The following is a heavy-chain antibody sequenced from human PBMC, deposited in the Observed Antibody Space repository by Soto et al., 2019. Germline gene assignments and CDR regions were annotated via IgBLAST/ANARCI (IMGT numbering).Heavy chain of an antibody. J-gene: IGHJ5*02. CDR2: ISGSGGTT. CDR1: GFTFSTYA. V-gene: IGHV3-23*01. D-gene: IGHD3-10*01. CDR3: AKSSSHSGSYGVGHDA. Sequence: EVQLLESGGDLVQPGGSLRLSCAASGFTFSTYAMSWVRQTAGKGLEWVSAISGSGGTTYYADSVKGRVAVSRDNSRNPVYLQMNSLRVEDTAVYYCAKSSSHSGSYGVGHDAWGQRTLVTVTS.